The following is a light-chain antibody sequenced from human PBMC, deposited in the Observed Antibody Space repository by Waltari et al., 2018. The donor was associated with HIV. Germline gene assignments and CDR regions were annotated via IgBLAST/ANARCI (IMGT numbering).Light chain of an antibody. Sequence: QSVLTQSPSASGTPGQKVTISCSGGTANIGANFVFWFQQFPGTAPKLLIYRDNLRHSGVPARFSGSKSGTSASLTISGLRSDDEAHYFCAVLDDTLGGGVFGGGTKLTVL. J-gene: IGLJ2*01. CDR1: TANIGANF. CDR2: RDN. CDR3: AVLDDTLGGGV. V-gene: IGLV1-47*01.